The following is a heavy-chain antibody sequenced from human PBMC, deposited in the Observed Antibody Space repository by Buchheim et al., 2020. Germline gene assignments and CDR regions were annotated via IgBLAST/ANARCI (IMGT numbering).Heavy chain of an antibody. CDR2: FYSGGST. J-gene: IGHJ5*01. D-gene: IGHD2-15*01. CDR1: GFTVSSNY. CDR3: AREGILYSGFDS. Sequence: EIELVESGGGLVQPGGSLRLSCAASGFTVSSNYMNWVRQAPGKGLEWVSVFYSGGSTYYADSVKGRFIISRDNAKNTLYLQMSSLRAEDTAVYYCAREGILYSGFDSWGQGTL. V-gene: IGHV3-66*01.